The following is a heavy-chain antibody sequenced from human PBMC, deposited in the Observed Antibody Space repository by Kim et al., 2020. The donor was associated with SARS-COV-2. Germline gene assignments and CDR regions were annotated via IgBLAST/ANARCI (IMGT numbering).Heavy chain of an antibody. CDR3: ARSGGSGSYNYFDY. V-gene: IGHV4-39*01. Sequence: NPSLKSRVTISVDTSKNQFSLKLSSVTAADTAVYYCARSGGSGSYNYFDYWGQGTLVTVSS. D-gene: IGHD3-10*01. J-gene: IGHJ4*02.